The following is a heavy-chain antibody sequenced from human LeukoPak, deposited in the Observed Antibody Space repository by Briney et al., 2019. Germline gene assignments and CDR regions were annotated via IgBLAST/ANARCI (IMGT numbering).Heavy chain of an antibody. CDR3: SRAMTALPTSGLDV. V-gene: IGHV3-23*01. CDR2: ISGSGGST. Sequence: PGGSLRLSCAASGFTFSSYAISWVRQAPGKGLEWVSAISGSGGSTYYADSVKGRFTISRDNSKNTLYLQMNSLRAEDTAVYYCSRAMTALPTSGLDVWGQGTTVTVSS. D-gene: IGHD2-21*02. J-gene: IGHJ6*02. CDR1: GFTFSSYA.